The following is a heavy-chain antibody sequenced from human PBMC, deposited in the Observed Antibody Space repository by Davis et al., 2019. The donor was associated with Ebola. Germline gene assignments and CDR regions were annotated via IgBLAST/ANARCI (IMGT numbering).Heavy chain of an antibody. CDR1: GFTFSSSA. V-gene: IGHV3-23*01. J-gene: IGHJ1*01. Sequence: GGSLRLSCAASGFTFSSSAMNWVRQAPGKGLEWVSGISSGGGGKYYADSVKGRLTIFRDNSKNTLYLQMDSLRAEDTAVYYCAKDIYPVEYSSTFQHWGQGTLVTVSS. CDR3: AKDIYPVEYSSTFQH. CDR2: ISSGGGGK. D-gene: IGHD6-6*01.